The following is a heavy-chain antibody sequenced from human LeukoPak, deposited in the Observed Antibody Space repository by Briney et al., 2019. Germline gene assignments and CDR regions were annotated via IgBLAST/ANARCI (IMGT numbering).Heavy chain of an antibody. J-gene: IGHJ4*02. Sequence: PSETLSLTCAVYGGSFSGYYWNWIRQPPGKGLEWIGEINHSGSTNYNPSLKSRVTISVDTSKNDFSLKLSSVTAADTAVYFCTRRRQYEILTGYYNERYFDYWGQGTLVTVSS. CDR1: GGSFSGYY. D-gene: IGHD3-9*01. CDR3: TRRRQYEILTGYYNERYFDY. V-gene: IGHV4-34*01. CDR2: INHSGST.